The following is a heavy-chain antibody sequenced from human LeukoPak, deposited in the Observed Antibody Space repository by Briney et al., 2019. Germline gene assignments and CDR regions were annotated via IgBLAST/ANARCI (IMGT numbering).Heavy chain of an antibody. CDR3: AREGYSSGRAAAFDY. V-gene: IGHV3-30*03. CDR2: MSFDGSIQ. D-gene: IGHD6-19*01. Sequence: GSLGLSCAASGFTFSGSVMHWVRQPPGRRLEWVALMSFDGSIQYNADSVRGRFTISRDDSTSTLYLQMNSLRVEDTAVYYCAREGYSSGRAAAFDYWGQGTLVTVSS. CDR1: GFTFSGSV. J-gene: IGHJ4*02.